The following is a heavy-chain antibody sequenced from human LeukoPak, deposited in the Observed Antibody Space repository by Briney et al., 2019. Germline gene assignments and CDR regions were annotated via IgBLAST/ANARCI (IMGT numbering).Heavy chain of an antibody. J-gene: IGHJ6*03. CDR1: GFTFSNYG. Sequence: GGSLRLSCAASGFTFSNYGMHWVRQAPGKGLEWVSAISGSGGSTYYADSVKGRFTISRDNSKNTLYLQMNSLRAEDTAVYYCAKDHRNLGITIFGVAPLVYYMDVWGKGTTVTVSS. CDR3: AKDHRNLGITIFGVAPLVYYMDV. CDR2: ISGSGGST. V-gene: IGHV3-23*01. D-gene: IGHD3-3*01.